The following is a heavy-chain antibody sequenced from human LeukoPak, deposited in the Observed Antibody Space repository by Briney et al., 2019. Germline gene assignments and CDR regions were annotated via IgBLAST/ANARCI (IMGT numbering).Heavy chain of an antibody. CDR2: ISYDGDKQ. CDR3: ARESHEGATRAYNWFDP. CDR1: GFTFSAYG. D-gene: IGHD1-26*01. J-gene: IGHJ5*02. Sequence: GGSLRLSCAASGFTFSAYGMHWVRQAPGKGLEWLGLISYDGDKQIYPASVKGRFSFSRDNSNNTLYLQMNNLRPEDTALYYCARESHEGATRAYNWFDPWGQGTLVSVSS. V-gene: IGHV3-30*03.